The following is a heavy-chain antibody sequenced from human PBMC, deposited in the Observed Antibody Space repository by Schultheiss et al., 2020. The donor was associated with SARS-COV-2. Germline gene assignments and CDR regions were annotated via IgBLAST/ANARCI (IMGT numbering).Heavy chain of an antibody. J-gene: IGHJ5*02. V-gene: IGHV3-21*01. CDR1: GFTFSNYW. D-gene: IGHD6-19*01. CDR3: ALIAVAGPTAPNWFDP. Sequence: GGSLRLSCAASGFTFSNYWMHWVRQAPGKGLEWVSSISSSSSYIYYADSVKGRFTISRDNAKNSLYLQMNSLRAEDTAVYYCALIAVAGPTAPNWFDPWGQGTLVTVSS. CDR2: ISSSSSYI.